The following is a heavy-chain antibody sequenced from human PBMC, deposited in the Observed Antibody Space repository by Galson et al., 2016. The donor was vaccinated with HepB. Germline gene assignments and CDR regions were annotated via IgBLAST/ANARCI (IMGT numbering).Heavy chain of an antibody. CDR3: AKDLQVSPLWFGELFPDD. V-gene: IGHV3-23*01. CDR1: GFTFRGHA. D-gene: IGHD3-10*01. J-gene: IGHJ4*02. CDR2: ITAAGGVT. Sequence: SLRLSCAASGFTFRGHAMSWVRQAPGKGLEWLSAITAAGGVTYYADSVKGRFTIAKDNSKNTLYLEMSSLRVEDTAVYYCAKDLQVSPLWFGELFPDDWGQGTLVAVSS.